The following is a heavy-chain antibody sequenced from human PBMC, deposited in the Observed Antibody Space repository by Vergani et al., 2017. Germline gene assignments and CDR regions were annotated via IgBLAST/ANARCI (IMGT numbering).Heavy chain of an antibody. CDR3: AREFRVATIPSYYVDY. D-gene: IGHD5-12*01. V-gene: IGHV3-33*05. CDR1: VFTFSSYG. CDR2: ISYDGSNK. Sequence: QVQLVESGGGVVQPGRSLRLSCAASVFTFSSYGMHWVRQAPGKGLGWVSVISYDGSNKYYADSVKGRFTISRDNAKNSLYLQMNSLRAEDTAVYYCAREFRVATIPSYYVDYWGQGTLVTVSS. J-gene: IGHJ4*02.